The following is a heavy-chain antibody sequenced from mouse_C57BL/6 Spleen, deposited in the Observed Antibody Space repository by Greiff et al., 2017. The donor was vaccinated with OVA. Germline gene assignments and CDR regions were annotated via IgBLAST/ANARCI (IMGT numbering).Heavy chain of an antibody. J-gene: IGHJ2*01. D-gene: IGHD2-5*01. Sequence: QVHVKQSGAELARPGASVKLSCKASGYTFTSYGISWVKQRTGQGLEWIGEIYPRSGNTYYNEKFKGKATLTADKSSSTAYMELRSLTSEDSAVYFCARRSNSSFDYWGQGTTLTVSS. V-gene: IGHV1-81*01. CDR1: GYTFTSYG. CDR3: ARRSNSSFDY. CDR2: IYPRSGNT.